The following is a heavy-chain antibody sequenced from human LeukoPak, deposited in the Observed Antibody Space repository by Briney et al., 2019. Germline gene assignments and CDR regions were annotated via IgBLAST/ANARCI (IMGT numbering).Heavy chain of an antibody. Sequence: GGSLRLSCAASGFTVSSNYMSWVRQAPGKGLEWVANIKEDGSDKYYVDSVKGRFTISRDNARTSLYLQMNSLRAEDTALYYCARDFYDTSGYHYDYWGQGTLVTVSS. J-gene: IGHJ4*02. CDR3: ARDFYDTSGYHYDY. CDR1: GFTVSSNY. CDR2: IKEDGSDK. V-gene: IGHV3-7*01. D-gene: IGHD3-22*01.